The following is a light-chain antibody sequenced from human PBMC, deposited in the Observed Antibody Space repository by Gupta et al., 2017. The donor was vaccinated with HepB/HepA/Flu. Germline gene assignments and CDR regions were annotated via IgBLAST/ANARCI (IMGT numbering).Light chain of an antibody. V-gene: IGKV3-20*01. CDR2: AAS. J-gene: IGKJ1*01. Sequence: LTQSPDTLSLSPGESATLPSRPRHGINGDSLVWYPQKPGQAPRLLLYAASRAATGVPDRFSGSGSGTDFTLTINRLEPEDFAVYYCQQYATLPWAFGQGTKVEMK. CDR1: HGINGDS. CDR3: QQYATLPWA.